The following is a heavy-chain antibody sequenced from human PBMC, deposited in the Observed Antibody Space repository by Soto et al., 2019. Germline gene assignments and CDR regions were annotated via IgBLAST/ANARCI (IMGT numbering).Heavy chain of an antibody. CDR3: ARDKYGTPAGGMDV. CDR1: GGTFSSNG. D-gene: IGHD3-10*01. CDR2: ISYDGSNK. Sequence: GGSLRLSWTASGGTFSSNGMHWVRQAPGKGLEWVAVISYDGSNKYYADSVKGRFTISRDNSKNTLYLQMNSLRAQDTAVYYCARDKYGTPAGGMDVWGQGTTVTVSS. J-gene: IGHJ6*02. V-gene: IGHV3-30*12.